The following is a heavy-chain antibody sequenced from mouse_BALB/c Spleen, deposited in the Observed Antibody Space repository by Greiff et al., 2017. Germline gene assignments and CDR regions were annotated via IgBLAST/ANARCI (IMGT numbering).Heavy chain of an antibody. CDR1: GFTFSSFG. CDR2: ISSGSSTI. CDR3: ARYYRYDEDAMDY. J-gene: IGHJ4*01. V-gene: IGHV5-17*02. Sequence: EVQGVESGGGLVQPGGSRKLSCAASGFTFSSFGMHWVRQAPEKGLEWVAYISSGSSTIYYADTVKGRFTISRDNPKNTLFLQMTSLTSEDTAMYYCARYYRYDEDAMDYWGQGTSVTVSA. D-gene: IGHD2-14*01.